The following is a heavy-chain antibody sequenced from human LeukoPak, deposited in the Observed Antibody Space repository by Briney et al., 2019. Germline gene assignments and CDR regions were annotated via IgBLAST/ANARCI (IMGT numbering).Heavy chain of an antibody. Sequence: ASVKVSCKASGYTFTGYYMHWVRQAPGQGLEWMGWFTPNSGGTNYAQKVQGRVTMTRDTSISTAYMELSRMRSDDTAVYYCAIIVGAILSFDYWGQGTLVTVSS. J-gene: IGHJ4*02. CDR1: GYTFTGYY. CDR3: AIIVGAILSFDY. D-gene: IGHD1-26*01. V-gene: IGHV1-2*02. CDR2: FTPNSGGT.